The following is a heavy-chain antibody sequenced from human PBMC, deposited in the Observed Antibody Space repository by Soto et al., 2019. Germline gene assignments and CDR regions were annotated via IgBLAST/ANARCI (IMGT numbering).Heavy chain of an antibody. CDR1: GDSVSSSSAA. V-gene: IGHV6-1*01. CDR2: TYYRSKWYN. Sequence: PSQTLSLTCAISGDSVSSSSAAWNWIRQSPSRGLEWLGRTYYRSKWYNDYAVSVKSRITINPDTSKNQFSLQLNSVTPEDTAVYYCARDRSIAVAGTAGSYGMDVWGQGTTVTVSS. D-gene: IGHD6-19*01. CDR3: ARDRSIAVAGTAGSYGMDV. J-gene: IGHJ6*02.